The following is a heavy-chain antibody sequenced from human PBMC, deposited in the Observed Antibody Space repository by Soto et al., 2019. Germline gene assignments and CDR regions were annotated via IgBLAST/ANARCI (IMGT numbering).Heavy chain of an antibody. D-gene: IGHD1-26*01. CDR3: AREWELPNYYGMDV. Sequence: PGGSLRLSCAASGFTVSSNYMSWVRQAPGKGLEWVSVIYSGGGTYYADSVKGRFTISRDNSKNTVHLQMNSLRAEDTAVYYCAREWELPNYYGMDVWGQGTTVTVSS. J-gene: IGHJ6*02. CDR1: GFTVSSNY. V-gene: IGHV3-53*01. CDR2: IYSGGGT.